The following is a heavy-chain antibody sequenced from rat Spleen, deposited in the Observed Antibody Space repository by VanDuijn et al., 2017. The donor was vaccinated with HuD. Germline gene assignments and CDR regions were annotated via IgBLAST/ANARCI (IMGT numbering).Heavy chain of an antibody. CDR2: MINIGDSI. D-gene: IGHD1-10*01. Sequence: EVQLVESGGGLVQPGGSLKLSCVASGFTFTNYGVAWVRQAPGKGLEWVASMINIGDSIYYPDSVKGRFTISRDVAKSTLYLQMNNLRSEDTATYYCTRHNVTTGDYFDYWGQGVMVTVSS. CDR1: GFTFTNYG. J-gene: IGHJ2*01. V-gene: IGHV5-31*01. CDR3: TRHNVTTGDYFDY.